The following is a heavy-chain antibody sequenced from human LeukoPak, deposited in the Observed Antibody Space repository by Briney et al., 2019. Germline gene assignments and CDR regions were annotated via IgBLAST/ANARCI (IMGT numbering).Heavy chain of an antibody. J-gene: IGHJ6*03. CDR2: IYYSGST. CDR1: GGSISSSSYY. CDR3: ARIQAPYYDFWSGYYENYMDV. V-gene: IGHV4-39*01. D-gene: IGHD3-3*01. Sequence: SETLSLTRTVSGGSISSSSYYWGWIRQPPGKGLEWIGSIYYSGSTYYNPSLKSRVTISVDTSKNQFSLKLSSVTAADTAVYYCARIQAPYYDFWSGYYENYMDVWGKGTTVTVSS.